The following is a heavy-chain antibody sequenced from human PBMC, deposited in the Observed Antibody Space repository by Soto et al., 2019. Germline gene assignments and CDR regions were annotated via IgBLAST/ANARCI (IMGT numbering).Heavy chain of an antibody. CDR2: IYPGDSDT. CDR3: ARRVFDRDGRSYFDF. V-gene: IGHV5-51*01. J-gene: IGHJ4*02. Sequence: RGSLKISCEGSGYIFNNYWIGWVRQMPGKGLEWMGIIYPGDSDTTYNPSFEGQVTMSADKSVGAASLQWSSLKTSDTAIYYCARRVFDRDGRSYFDFWGQGTLVTVSS. CDR1: GYIFNNYW. D-gene: IGHD3-22*01.